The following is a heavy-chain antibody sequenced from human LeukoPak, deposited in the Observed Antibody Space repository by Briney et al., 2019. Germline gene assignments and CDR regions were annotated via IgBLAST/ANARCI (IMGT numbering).Heavy chain of an antibody. J-gene: IGHJ4*02. CDR2: IYSTGRV. Sequence: PSETLSLTCTVSAVSITSGTYYWPWLRQPAGKGLEWIGRIYSTGRVNYNPSLKSRVTMLLDTSKNHISLKLTSVTAADTAIYFCARASETAMVTLWGQGTLVTVSS. CDR1: AVSITSGTYY. V-gene: IGHV4-61*02. D-gene: IGHD5-18*01. CDR3: ARASETAMVTL.